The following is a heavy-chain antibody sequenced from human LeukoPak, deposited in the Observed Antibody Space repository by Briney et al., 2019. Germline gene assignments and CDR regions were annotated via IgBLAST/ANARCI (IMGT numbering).Heavy chain of an antibody. V-gene: IGHV5-10-1*01. Sequence: GESLKISCKGSGYSFTSYWISWVRPMPGKGLEWMGRIDPSDSYTNYSPSFQGHVTISADKSISTAYLQWSSLKASDTAMYYCARHTGARYSSGWPPFDYWGQGTLVTVSS. CDR1: GYSFTSYW. CDR2: IDPSDSYT. J-gene: IGHJ4*02. D-gene: IGHD6-19*01. CDR3: ARHTGARYSSGWPPFDY.